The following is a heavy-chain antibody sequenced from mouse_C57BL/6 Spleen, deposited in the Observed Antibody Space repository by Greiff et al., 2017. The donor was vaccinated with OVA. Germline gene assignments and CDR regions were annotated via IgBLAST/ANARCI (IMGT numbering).Heavy chain of an antibody. CDR1: GFTFSSYA. CDR3: TRVFPTPGTDAMDD. V-gene: IGHV5-9-1*02. CDR2: ISSGGDYI. J-gene: IGHJ4*01. D-gene: IGHD4-1*01. Sequence: EVKLEESGEGLVKPGGSLKLSCAASGFTFSSYAMSWVRQTPEKRLEWVAYISSGGDYIYYADTVKGRFTISRDNARNTLYLQMSSLKSEDTAMYYCTRVFPTPGTDAMDDWGQGTSVTVSS.